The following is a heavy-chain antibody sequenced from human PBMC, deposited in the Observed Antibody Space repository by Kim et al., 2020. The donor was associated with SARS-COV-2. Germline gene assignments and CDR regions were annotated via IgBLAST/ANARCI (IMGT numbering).Heavy chain of an antibody. J-gene: IGHJ6*02. CDR2: ISAYNGNT. CDR1: GYTFTSYG. V-gene: IGHV1-18*01. CDR3: ARSWGIQLWLRFSPNYYYGMDL. D-gene: IGHD5-18*01. Sequence: ASVKVSCKASGYTFTSYGISWVRQAPGQGLEWMGWISAYNGNTNYAQKLQGRVTMTTDTSTSTAYMELRSLRSDDTAVYYCARSWGIQLWLRFSPNYYYGMDLWGQGTTVTVSS.